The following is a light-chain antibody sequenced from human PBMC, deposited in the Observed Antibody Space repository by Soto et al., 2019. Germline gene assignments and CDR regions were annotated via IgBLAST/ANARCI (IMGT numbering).Light chain of an antibody. CDR2: AAS. CDR3: LQDYNYPLT. Sequence: AIPMTQSPSSLSASVGDRVTITCRASQGIRNDLGWYQQKPGKAPKLLICAASSLQSGVPSRFSGSGSGTDFTLTISSLQPEDFATYYCLQDYNYPLTFGGGTKVEIK. J-gene: IGKJ4*01. V-gene: IGKV1-6*01. CDR1: QGIRND.